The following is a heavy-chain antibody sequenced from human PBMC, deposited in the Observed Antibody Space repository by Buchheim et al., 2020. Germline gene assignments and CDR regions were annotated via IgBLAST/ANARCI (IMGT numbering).Heavy chain of an antibody. CDR1: GGSISSSSYY. Sequence: QLQLQESGPGLVQPSETLSLTCTVSGGSISSSSYYWGWIRQPPGKGLEWIGSIYYSGSTYYNPSLKSRVTISVDTSTNQFSLKLSSVTAADTAVYYCARGAIIFTYGDPLYYFDYWGQGTL. CDR3: ARGAIIFTYGDPLYYFDY. CDR2: IYYSGST. D-gene: IGHD4-17*01. J-gene: IGHJ4*02. V-gene: IGHV4-39*07.